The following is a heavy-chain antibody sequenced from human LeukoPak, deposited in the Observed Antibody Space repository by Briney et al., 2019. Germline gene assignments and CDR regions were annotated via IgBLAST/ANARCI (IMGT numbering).Heavy chain of an antibody. D-gene: IGHD4-17*01. V-gene: IGHV3-15*01. CDR2: IKSKTDGGTT. Sequence: GGSLRLSCAASGFTFSNAWMGWVRQAPGKGLEWVGRIKSKTDGGTTDYAAPVKGRFTISRDDSKNTLYLQMNSLKTEDTAVYYCTTEEPGDYDVTPSFDYWGQGTLVTVSS. CDR3: TTEEPGDYDVTPSFDY. J-gene: IGHJ4*02. CDR1: GFTFSNAW.